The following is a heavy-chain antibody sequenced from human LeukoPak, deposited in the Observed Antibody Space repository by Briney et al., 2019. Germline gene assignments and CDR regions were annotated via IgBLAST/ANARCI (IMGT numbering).Heavy chain of an antibody. J-gene: IGHJ4*02. Sequence: GESLKISCKGSGYSFTNYWIGWVRQMPGKGLEWMGIISPSDSDTRYSPSFQGQVTISADKSIATAYLQWSSLKASDTAIYYCAKLGWNGEVGTPPYFDYWGQGTLVTVSS. D-gene: IGHD1-1*01. CDR3: AKLGWNGEVGTPPYFDY. V-gene: IGHV5-51*01. CDR1: GYSFTNYW. CDR2: ISPSDSDT.